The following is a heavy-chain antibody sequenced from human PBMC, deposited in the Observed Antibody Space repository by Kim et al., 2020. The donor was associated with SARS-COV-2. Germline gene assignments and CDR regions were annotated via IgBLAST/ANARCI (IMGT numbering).Heavy chain of an antibody. Sequence: GGSLRLSCAASGFTFSSYAMHWVRQAPGKGLEWVAVISYDGSNKYYADSVKGRFTISRDNSKNTLYLQMNSLRAEDTAVYYCARETSTYDILTGYYIHYYYGMDVWGQGTTVTVSS. V-gene: IGHV3-30*04. CDR2: ISYDGSNK. CDR1: GFTFSSYA. D-gene: IGHD3-9*01. J-gene: IGHJ6*02. CDR3: ARETSTYDILTGYYIHYYYGMDV.